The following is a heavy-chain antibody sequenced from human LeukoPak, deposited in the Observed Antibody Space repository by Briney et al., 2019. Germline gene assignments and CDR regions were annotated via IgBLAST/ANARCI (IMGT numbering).Heavy chain of an antibody. CDR1: GGSISSGSYY. J-gene: IGHJ4*02. CDR2: IYTSGST. CDR3: ASSGGYCSSTSCLYYFDY. Sequence: SETLSLTCTVSGGSISSGSYYWSWIRQPAGKGLEWIGRIYTSGSTNYNPSLKSRVTISVDTSKNQFSLKLSSVTAADTAVYYCASSGGYCSSTSCLYYFDYWGQGTLVTVSS. D-gene: IGHD2-2*03. V-gene: IGHV4-61*02.